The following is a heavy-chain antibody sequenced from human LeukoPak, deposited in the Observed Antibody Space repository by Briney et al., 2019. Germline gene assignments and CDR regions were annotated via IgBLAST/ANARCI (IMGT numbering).Heavy chain of an antibody. CDR2: IYYSGNT. CDR3: VRGQPWAYPRLPFDY. CDR1: GCSITSYY. V-gene: IGHV4-59*01. Sequence: PSETLSLTCTVSGCSITSYYWSCIRQPPGKGLEWIGYIYYSGNTNYNPSLKSRVTISVDTSKNQFSLRLSSVTAADTAVYYCVRGQPWAYPRLPFDYWGQGALVTVSS. J-gene: IGHJ4*02. D-gene: IGHD1-26*01.